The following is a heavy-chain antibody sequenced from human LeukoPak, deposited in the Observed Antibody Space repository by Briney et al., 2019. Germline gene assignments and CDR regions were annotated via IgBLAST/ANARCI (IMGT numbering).Heavy chain of an antibody. V-gene: IGHV4-34*01. CDR2: INHSGST. Sequence: GSLRLSCAGSGFTFSSYAMSWIRQPPGKGLEWIGEINHSGSTNYNPSLKSRVTISVDTSKNQFSLKLSSVTAADTAVYYCARGPQVVPAAIGQRQDYWGQGTLVTVSS. CDR1: GFTFSSYA. CDR3: ARGPQVVPAAIGQRQDY. J-gene: IGHJ4*02. D-gene: IGHD2-2*01.